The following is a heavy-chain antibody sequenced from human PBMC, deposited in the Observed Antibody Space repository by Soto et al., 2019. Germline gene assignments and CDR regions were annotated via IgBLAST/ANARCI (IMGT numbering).Heavy chain of an antibody. J-gene: IGHJ4*02. Sequence: SVKVSCKASGGTSSSYAISWVRQAPGQGLEWMGGIIPIFGTANYAQKFQGRVTITADESTSTAYMELSSLRSEDTAVYYCAGGYSYGYGICWGQGTLVTVSS. V-gene: IGHV1-69*13. CDR1: GGTSSSYA. CDR2: IIPIFGTA. CDR3: AGGYSYGYGIC. D-gene: IGHD5-18*01.